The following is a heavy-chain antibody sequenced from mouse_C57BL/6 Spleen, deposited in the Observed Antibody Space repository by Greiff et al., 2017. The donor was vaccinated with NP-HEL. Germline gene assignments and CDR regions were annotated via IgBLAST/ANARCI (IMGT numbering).Heavy chain of an antibody. CDR2: IDPSDSET. J-gene: IGHJ4*01. D-gene: IGHD2-3*01. CDR3: ARSGDGYHSTMDY. CDR1: GYTFTSYW. V-gene: IGHV1-52*01. Sequence: QVQLKQPGAELVRPGSSVKLSCKASGYTFTSYWMHWVKQRPIQGLEWIGNIDPSDSETHYNQKFKDKATLTVDKSSSTAYMQLSSLTSEDSAVSNCARSGDGYHSTMDYWGQGTSVTVSS.